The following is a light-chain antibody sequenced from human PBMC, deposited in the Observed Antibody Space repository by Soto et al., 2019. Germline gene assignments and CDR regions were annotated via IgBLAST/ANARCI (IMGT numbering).Light chain of an antibody. J-gene: IGKJ4*01. CDR3: QQSSSIPFT. Sequence: DIQMTQSPSSLSASVGDSVTITCRASQSITTLLNWYQKKPGKAPNLLIYAASSLRSGVPSRFSGAGSGTDFSLTISALQPEDFASYYCQQSSSIPFTFGGGTKVEIK. CDR2: AAS. CDR1: QSITTL. V-gene: IGKV1-39*01.